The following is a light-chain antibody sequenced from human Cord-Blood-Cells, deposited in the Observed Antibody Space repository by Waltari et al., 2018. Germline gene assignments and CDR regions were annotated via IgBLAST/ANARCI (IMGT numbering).Light chain of an antibody. CDR2: EVS. CDR1: SSDVGSYNR. V-gene: IGLV2-18*02. Sequence: QSALTQPPSVSGSPGQSVTISSTGTSSDVGSYNRVSWYQQPPGTAPKLMIYEVSNRPSGVPDRFSGSKSGNTASLTISGLQAEDEADYYCSSYTSSSTFVFGGGTKLTVL. CDR3: SSYTSSSTFV. J-gene: IGLJ2*01.